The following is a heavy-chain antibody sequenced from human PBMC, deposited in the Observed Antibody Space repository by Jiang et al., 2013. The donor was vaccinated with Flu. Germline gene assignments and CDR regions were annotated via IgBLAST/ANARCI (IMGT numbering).Heavy chain of an antibody. CDR3: AKPRRYGSSWFYFDC. CDR1: EFTFSSFA. CDR2: ISGSGDRT. D-gene: IGHD6-13*01. V-gene: IGHV3-23*04. Sequence: VQLVESGGGLVQPGGSLRLSCAASEFTFSSFAMSWVRQAPGKGLEWVSVISGSGDRTYYADSVRGRYTISRDNSKNTLYLQMNSLRAEDTAVYYCAKPRRYGSSWFYFDCWGQGALVTVSS. J-gene: IGHJ4*02.